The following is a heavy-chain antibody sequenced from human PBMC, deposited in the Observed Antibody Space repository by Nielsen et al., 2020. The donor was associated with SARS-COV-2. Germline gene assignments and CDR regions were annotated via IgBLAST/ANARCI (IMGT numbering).Heavy chain of an antibody. V-gene: IGHV3-30*04. CDR3: AREDRTNWYGVDY. Sequence: SCKTSGYTFTSYAIHWVRQAPGKGLEWVTVISFDGLYKQYTDSVKGRFSISRDNSKNTVSLQMDSLRSEDTAVYYCAREDRTNWYGVDYWGQGTLVTVSS. D-gene: IGHD6-13*01. J-gene: IGHJ4*02. CDR2: ISFDGLYK. CDR1: GYTFTSYA.